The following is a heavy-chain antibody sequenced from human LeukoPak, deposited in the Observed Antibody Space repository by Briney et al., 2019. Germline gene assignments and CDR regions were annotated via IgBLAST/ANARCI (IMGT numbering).Heavy chain of an antibody. CDR1: GFTFSDHD. Sequence: GGSLRLSCAASGFTFSDHDMDWVRQAPGKGLERVGRIRKKANSYTTEYAASVKGRFTISRDDSQNSLYLQMNSLTAEDTAVYYCARLVGANNWGQGTLVIVSS. V-gene: IGHV3-72*01. D-gene: IGHD1-26*01. J-gene: IGHJ4*02. CDR3: ARLVGANN. CDR2: IRKKANSYTT.